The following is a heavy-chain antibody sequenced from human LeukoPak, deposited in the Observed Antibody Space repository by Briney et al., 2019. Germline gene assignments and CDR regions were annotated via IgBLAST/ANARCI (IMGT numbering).Heavy chain of an antibody. CDR3: ARTYYYDSSGPSGYYFDY. Sequence: SETLSLTCTVSGGSISSYYWSWIRQPAGKGLEWIGRIYTSGSTNYNPSLKSRVTMSVDTSKNQFSLKLSSVTAADTAVYYCARTYYYDSSGPSGYYFDYWGQGTLVAVSS. D-gene: IGHD3-22*01. CDR1: GGSISSYY. J-gene: IGHJ4*02. CDR2: IYTSGST. V-gene: IGHV4-4*07.